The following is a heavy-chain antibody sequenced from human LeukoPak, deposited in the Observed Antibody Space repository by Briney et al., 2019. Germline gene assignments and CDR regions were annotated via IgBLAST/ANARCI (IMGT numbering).Heavy chain of an antibody. Sequence: GASVKVSCKASGYTFTSYGISWVRQAPGQGLEWMGWISAYNGNTNYAQKLQGRVTMTTDTSTSTAYMELRSLRSDDTAVYYCARGFSRKYYDFWSGYPTPADYWGQGTLVTVSS. D-gene: IGHD3-3*01. J-gene: IGHJ4*02. CDR1: GYTFTSYG. CDR3: ARGFSRKYYDFWSGYPTPADY. CDR2: ISAYNGNT. V-gene: IGHV1-18*01.